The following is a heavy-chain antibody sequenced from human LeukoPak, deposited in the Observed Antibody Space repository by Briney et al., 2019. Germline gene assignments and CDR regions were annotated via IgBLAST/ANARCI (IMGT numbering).Heavy chain of an antibody. CDR1: GYTFTSYY. V-gene: IGHV1-2*02. Sequence: ASVKVSCKASGYTFTSYYMHWVRQAPGQGLEWMGWINPNSGGTNYAQKFQGRVTMTRDTSISTAYMELSRLRSDDTAVYYCARVRYYDSSGFSSFDYWGQGTLVTVSS. J-gene: IGHJ4*02. CDR2: INPNSGGT. D-gene: IGHD3-22*01. CDR3: ARVRYYDSSGFSSFDY.